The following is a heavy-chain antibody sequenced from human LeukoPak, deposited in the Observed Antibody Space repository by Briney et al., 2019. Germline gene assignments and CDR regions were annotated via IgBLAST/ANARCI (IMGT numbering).Heavy chain of an antibody. V-gene: IGHV4-30-2*01. Sequence: SETLSLTCAVSGGSISSGGYSWSWIRQPPGKGLEWIGYIYQSGSTNYNPSLKSRVTISVDRSKNQFSLKLNSVTAADTAVYYCARLNLIELQGGDAFDIWGQGTMVTVSS. CDR2: IYQSGST. D-gene: IGHD1-26*01. J-gene: IGHJ3*02. CDR3: ARLNLIELQGGDAFDI. CDR1: GGSISSGGYS.